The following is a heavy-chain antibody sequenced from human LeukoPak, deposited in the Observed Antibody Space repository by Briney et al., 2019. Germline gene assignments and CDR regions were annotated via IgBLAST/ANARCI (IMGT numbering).Heavy chain of an antibody. D-gene: IGHD3-22*01. CDR2: ISAYNGNT. CDR1: GYTFTSYG. J-gene: IGHJ4*02. Sequence: ASVKVSCKASGYTFTSYGISWVRQAPGQGLEWVGWISAYNGNTNYAQKLQGRVTMTTDTSTSTAYMELRSLRSDDTAVYYCARWGGYYYDSGTDYWGQGTLVTVSS. V-gene: IGHV1-18*01. CDR3: ARWGGYYYDSGTDY.